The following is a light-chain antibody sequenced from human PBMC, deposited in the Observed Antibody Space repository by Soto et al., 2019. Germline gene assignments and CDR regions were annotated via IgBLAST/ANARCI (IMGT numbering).Light chain of an antibody. CDR1: SSDVGAYNY. CDR2: EVS. CDR3: NSFAASNNLV. V-gene: IGLV2-8*01. J-gene: IGLJ2*01. Sequence: QSALTQPPSAYGSPGHSVTISCTRTSSDVGAYNYVSWYQHHPGKAPKLMIYEVSKRPSGVPDRFSGSKSGNTASLTVSGLQAEDEADYYCNSFAASNNLVFGGGTKLTVL.